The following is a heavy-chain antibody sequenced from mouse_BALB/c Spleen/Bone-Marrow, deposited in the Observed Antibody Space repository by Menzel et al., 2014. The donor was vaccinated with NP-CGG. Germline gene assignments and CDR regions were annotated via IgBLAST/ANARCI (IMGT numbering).Heavy chain of an antibody. V-gene: IGHV1S56*01. CDR1: GYTFTSYD. CDR3: AMTARGGFAY. CDR2: IYPGDGST. Sequence: QVQLKESGPELVKPGALVKISCKASGYTFTSYDISWVKQRPGQGLEWIGWIYPGDGSTKYNEKFKGKATLTADKSSSTAYMQVSSLTSENSAVYFCAMTARGGFAYWGQGTLVTVSA. J-gene: IGHJ3*01. D-gene: IGHD3-2*01.